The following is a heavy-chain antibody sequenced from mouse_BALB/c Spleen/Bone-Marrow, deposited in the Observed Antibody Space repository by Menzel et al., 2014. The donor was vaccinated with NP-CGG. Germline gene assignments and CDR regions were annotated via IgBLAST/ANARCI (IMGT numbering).Heavy chain of an antibody. D-gene: IGHD6-1*01. V-gene: IGHV10-1*02. CDR2: IRSKSNNYAT. J-gene: IGHJ1*01. CDR1: EFTFNTYA. CDR3: VTSTYFDV. Sequence: EVKLVESGGGLVQPKGSLKLSCAASEFTFNTYAMNWVRQAPGKGLEWVARIRSKSNNYATYYADSVKVRFTISRDDSQSLLYLQMNNLKTEDTAMYYCVTSTYFDVWGAGTTVTVSS.